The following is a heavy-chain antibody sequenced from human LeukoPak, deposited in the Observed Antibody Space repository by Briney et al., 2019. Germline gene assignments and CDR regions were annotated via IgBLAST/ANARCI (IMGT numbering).Heavy chain of an antibody. CDR1: RFTFSSYE. D-gene: IGHD1-1*01. J-gene: IGHJ5*02. V-gene: IGHV3-48*03. Sequence: GGSLRLSCATSRFTFSSYEMNWVRKAPGKGLEWVSYISNSDNTIYYADSVKGRFTISRENAQNSLFLQMNSLRASDTAVYYCARELNGAFDPWGQGTLVTVSS. CDR3: ARELNGAFDP. CDR2: ISNSDNTI.